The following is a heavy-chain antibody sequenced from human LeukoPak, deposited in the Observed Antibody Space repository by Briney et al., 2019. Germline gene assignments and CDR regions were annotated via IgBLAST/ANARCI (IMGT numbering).Heavy chain of an antibody. V-gene: IGHV3-48*01. D-gene: IGHD3-22*01. CDR3: ARARGYYDSSGLDY. CDR1: GFTFSSYS. J-gene: IGHJ4*02. Sequence: GGSLRLSCAASGFTFSSYSMNWVRQAPGKGPEWVSYISSSSSTIYYADSVKGRFTISRDNSKNTLYLQMNSLRAEDTAVYYCARARGYYDSSGLDYWGQGTLVTVSS. CDR2: ISSSSSTI.